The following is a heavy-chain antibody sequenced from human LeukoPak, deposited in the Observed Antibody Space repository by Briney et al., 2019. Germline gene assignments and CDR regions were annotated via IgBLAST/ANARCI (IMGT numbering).Heavy chain of an antibody. CDR2: IIPIFGTA. CDR1: GGTFSSYA. Sequence: ASVKVSCTASGGTFSSYAISWVRQAPGQGLEWMGGIIPIFGTANYAQKFQGRVTITADKSTSTAYMELSSLRSEDTAVYYCAREGGIVVAGTWGRNSYYMDVWGKGTTVTVSS. CDR3: AREGGIVVAGTWGRNSYYMDV. D-gene: IGHD6-19*01. V-gene: IGHV1-69*06. J-gene: IGHJ6*03.